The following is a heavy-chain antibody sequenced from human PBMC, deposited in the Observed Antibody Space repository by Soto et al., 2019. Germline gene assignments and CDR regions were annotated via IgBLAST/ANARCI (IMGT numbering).Heavy chain of an antibody. Sequence: SETLSLTCTVSGGSISSSSYYWGWIRQPPGKGLEWIGSIYYSGSTYYNPSLKSRVTISVDTSKNQFSLKLSSVTAADTAVYYCARHLIGLMVYAKGYNWFDPWGQGTLVTVSS. CDR1: GGSISSSSYY. CDR3: ARHLIGLMVYAKGYNWFDP. D-gene: IGHD2-8*01. V-gene: IGHV4-39*01. CDR2: IYYSGST. J-gene: IGHJ5*02.